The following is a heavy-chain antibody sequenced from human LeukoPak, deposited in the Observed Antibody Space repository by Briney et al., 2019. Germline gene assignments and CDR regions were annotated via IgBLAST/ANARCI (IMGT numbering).Heavy chain of an antibody. V-gene: IGHV3-21*04. CDR3: ARDHCSSVGCYEDYYYGLDV. D-gene: IGHD2-2*01. CDR2: ISSSSSSM. CDR1: GFTFSSYS. J-gene: IGHJ6*02. Sequence: GGSLRLSCAASGFTFSSYSMNWVRQAPGKGLEWVSSISSSSSSMYYADSVKDRFTISRDNAKNSLYLQMNSLRAEDTAVYFCARDHCSSVGCYEDYYYGLDVWGQGTTVTVSS.